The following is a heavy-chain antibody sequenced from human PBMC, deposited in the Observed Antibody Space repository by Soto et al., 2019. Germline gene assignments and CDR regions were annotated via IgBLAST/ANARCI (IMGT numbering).Heavy chain of an antibody. J-gene: IGHJ4*02. CDR3: AKDSSSWYEDYDY. CDR2: ISGSGGST. V-gene: IGHV3-23*01. D-gene: IGHD6-13*01. CDR1: GFTFSSYA. Sequence: GGSLRLSCAASGFTFSSYAMSWVRQAPGKGLEWVSAISGSGGSTHYADSVKGRFTISRDNSKNTLYLQMNSLRAEDTAIYYCAKDSSSWYEDYDYWGQGTLVTVSS.